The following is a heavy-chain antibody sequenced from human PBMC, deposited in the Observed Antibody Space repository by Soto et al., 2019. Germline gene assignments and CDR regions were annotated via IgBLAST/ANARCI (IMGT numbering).Heavy chain of an antibody. V-gene: IGHV4-34*01. CDR1: GGSFSGYY. D-gene: IGHD3-10*01. CDR3: ARGGYYGSGSLFDY. Sequence: PSETLSLTCAVYGGSFSGYYWSWIRHPPGKGLEWIGEINHSGSTNYNPSLKSRVTISVDTSKNQFSLKLSSVTAADTAVYYCARGGYYGSGSLFDYWGQGTLVTVSS. CDR2: INHSGST. J-gene: IGHJ4*02.